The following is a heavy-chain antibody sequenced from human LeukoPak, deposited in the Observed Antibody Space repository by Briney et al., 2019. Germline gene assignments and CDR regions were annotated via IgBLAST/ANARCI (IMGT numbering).Heavy chain of an antibody. J-gene: IGHJ6*03. CDR3: ARGLPPNYYYYMDV. V-gene: IGHV3-30*04. CDR2: ISYDGSSK. Sequence: GGSLRLSCAASGFTFSTYAMHWVRQAPGKGLEWVAVISYDGSSKYYADSVKGRFTISRDNSKNTLYLQMNSLRAEDTAVYYCARGLPPNYYYYMDVWGKGTTVTVSS. CDR1: GFTFSTYA.